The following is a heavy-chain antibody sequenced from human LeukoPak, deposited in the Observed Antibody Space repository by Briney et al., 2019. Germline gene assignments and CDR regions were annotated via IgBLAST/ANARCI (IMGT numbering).Heavy chain of an antibody. J-gene: IGHJ4*02. CDR2: ISSSSSYI. V-gene: IGHV3-21*01. CDR3: ARDQAVAAPIYYFDY. D-gene: IGHD6-19*01. Sequence: GGSLRLSCAASGFTFSSYSMNWVRRAPGKGLEWLSSISSSSSYIYYADSVKGRFTISRDNAKNSLYLQMNSLRAEDTAVYYCARDQAVAAPIYYFDYWGQGTLVTASS. CDR1: GFTFSSYS.